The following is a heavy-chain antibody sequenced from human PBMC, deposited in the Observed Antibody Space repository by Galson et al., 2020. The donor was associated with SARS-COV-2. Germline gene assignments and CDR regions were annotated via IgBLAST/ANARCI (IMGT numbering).Heavy chain of an antibody. Sequence: PGGSLRLSCAASGFTFSYYAMQWVRQAPGKGLEWVAVISGDGRETYYADSVRGRLTISRDNGRNTLFLQVNSVGADDTAVYYCARENYYGGSTLGALDMWGQGTVVTVSS. CDR3: ARENYYGGSTLGALDM. CDR1: GFTFSYYA. J-gene: IGHJ3*02. CDR2: ISGDGRET. V-gene: IGHV3-30*04. D-gene: IGHD3-10*01.